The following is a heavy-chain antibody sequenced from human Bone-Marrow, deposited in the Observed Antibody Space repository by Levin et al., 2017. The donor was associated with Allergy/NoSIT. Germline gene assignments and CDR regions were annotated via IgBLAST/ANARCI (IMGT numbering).Heavy chain of an antibody. J-gene: IGHJ4*02. Sequence: PGGSLRLSCAASGFTFSNYNMNWVRQAPGKGLEWVSSISLSGSYTYYVDAVKGRFTIARDNAKNSLYLEMNSLRAEDTAVYYCARDEYVNSWLFDQWGQGTLVTVSS. V-gene: IGHV3-21*01. D-gene: IGHD3-22*01. CDR1: GFTFSNYN. CDR3: ARDEYVNSWLFDQ. CDR2: ISLSGSYT.